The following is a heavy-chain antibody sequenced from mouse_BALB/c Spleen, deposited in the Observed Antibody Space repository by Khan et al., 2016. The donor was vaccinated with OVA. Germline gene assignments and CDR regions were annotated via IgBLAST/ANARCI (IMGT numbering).Heavy chain of an antibody. CDR3: ARYDYDDDAAFAY. CDR1: GDSITSGY. CDR2: ISYSGST. Sequence: EVQLVESGPSLVKPSQTLSLTCSVTGDSITSGYWNWIRKFPGNKLEYMGYISYSGSTYYNPSLKSRISITRDTSKNQYYLQLNSVTTEDTATYYCARYDYDDDAAFAYWGQGTLVTVSA. J-gene: IGHJ3*01. D-gene: IGHD2-4*01. V-gene: IGHV3-8*02.